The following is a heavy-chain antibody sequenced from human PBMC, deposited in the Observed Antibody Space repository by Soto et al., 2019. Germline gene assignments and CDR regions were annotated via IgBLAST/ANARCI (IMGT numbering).Heavy chain of an antibody. CDR1: EFTVSTDC. V-gene: IGHV3-53*01. J-gene: IGHJ4*02. CDR3: AKATNPPYTVPYFDY. CDR2: IYTGGST. D-gene: IGHD2-2*01. Sequence: PGGSLRLSCAASEFTVSTDCMTWVRQAPRKGLEWVSVIYTGGSTYYADSVKGRFTISRDNSKNTLYLQMNSLRAEDTAVYYCAKATNPPYTVPYFDYWGQGALVTVSS.